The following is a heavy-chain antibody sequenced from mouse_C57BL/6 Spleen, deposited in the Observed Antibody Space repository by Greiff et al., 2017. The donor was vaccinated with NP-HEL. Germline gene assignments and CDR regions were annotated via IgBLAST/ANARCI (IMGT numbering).Heavy chain of an antibody. J-gene: IGHJ2*01. V-gene: IGHV1-55*01. D-gene: IGHD2-2*01. CDR3: AREGLWLRRREGLRY. Sequence: QVQLQQPGAELVKPGASVKMSCKASGYTFTSYWITWVKQRPGQGLEWIGDIYPGSGSTNYNEKFKSKATLTVDTSSSTAYMQLSSLTSEDSAVYYCAREGLWLRRREGLRYWGQGTTLTVSS. CDR2: IYPGSGST. CDR1: GYTFTSYW.